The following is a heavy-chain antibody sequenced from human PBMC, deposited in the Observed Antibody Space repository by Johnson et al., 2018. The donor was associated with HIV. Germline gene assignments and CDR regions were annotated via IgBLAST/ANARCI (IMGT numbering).Heavy chain of an antibody. J-gene: IGHJ3*02. CDR2: IYSGGST. Sequence: VQLVESGGGLIQPGGSLRLSCAGSGFTVSSNYMSWVRQAPGKGLEWVSVIYSGGSTYYADSVKGRFTISRENAKNSLYLQRNSLRAGDTAVYYCARSDRAEGGMVDAFHIWGQGTMVTVSS. V-gene: IGHV3-53*01. D-gene: IGHD2-8*01. CDR1: GFTVSSNY. CDR3: ARSDRAEGGMVDAFHI.